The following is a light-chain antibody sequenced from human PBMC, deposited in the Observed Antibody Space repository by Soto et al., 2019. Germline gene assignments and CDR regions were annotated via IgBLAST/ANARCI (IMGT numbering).Light chain of an antibody. CDR3: QQYGSSPGT. V-gene: IGKV3-20*01. CDR2: GAS. CDR1: QSVSSSY. J-gene: IGKJ1*01. Sequence: EIVFTQYPGTLSLSPWERATLACRASQSVSSSYLAWYEQKPGQAPRLLIYGASSRATGIPDRFSGSGSGTDFTLTISRLEPEDFAVYYCQQYGSSPGTFGQGTKVDIK.